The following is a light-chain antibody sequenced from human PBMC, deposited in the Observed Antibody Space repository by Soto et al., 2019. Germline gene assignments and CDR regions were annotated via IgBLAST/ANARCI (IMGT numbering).Light chain of an antibody. CDR1: QSVSSNY. Sequence: EIVLTQSPGTLSLSPGERATLSCRASQSVSSNYLAWYQQKPGQAPRLLIYGASNRATGIPDRFSGSGSGTDFTLTISRLEPEDFAVYYCQQYGGSPWTFGQGTKVKIK. CDR3: QQYGGSPWT. V-gene: IGKV3-20*01. CDR2: GAS. J-gene: IGKJ1*01.